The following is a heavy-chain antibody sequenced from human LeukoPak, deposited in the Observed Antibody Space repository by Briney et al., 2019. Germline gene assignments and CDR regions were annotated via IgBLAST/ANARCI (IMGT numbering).Heavy chain of an antibody. CDR3: ARDLFGELDY. V-gene: IGHV3-30-3*01. CDR2: ISYDGSNK. Sequence: GGSLRLSCAASGFTFSSYAMHWVRQAPGKGLEWVAVISYDGSNKYYADSVKGRFTISRDNSKNTLYLQMNSLRAGDTAVYYCARDLFGELDYWGQGTLVTVSS. D-gene: IGHD3-10*01. J-gene: IGHJ4*02. CDR1: GFTFSSYA.